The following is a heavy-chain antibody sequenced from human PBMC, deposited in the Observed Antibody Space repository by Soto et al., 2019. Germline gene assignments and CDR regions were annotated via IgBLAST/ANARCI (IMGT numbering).Heavy chain of an antibody. J-gene: IGHJ3*02. CDR3: AKDSDYDFWSGYSGAFDI. CDR2: ISGSGGST. Sequence: EVQLLESGGGLVQPGGSLRLSCAASGFTFSSYAMSWVRQAPGKGLEWVSAISGSGGSTYYADSVKGRFTISRDNSKNSVYLEMNSLRAEDTAVYYCAKDSDYDFWSGYSGAFDIWGQGKMVTVSS. V-gene: IGHV3-23*01. D-gene: IGHD3-3*01. CDR1: GFTFSSYA.